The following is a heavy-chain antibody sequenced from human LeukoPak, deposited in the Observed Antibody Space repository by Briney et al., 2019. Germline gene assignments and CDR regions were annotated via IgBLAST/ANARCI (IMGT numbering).Heavy chain of an antibody. Sequence: GRSLRLSCAASGFTFSSYGMHWVRQAPGKGLEWVAVISYDGSNKYYADSVKGRFTISRDNSKNTLYLQMHTLRAEDTGVYYCAKDSRWLWIAAAGPNWFDPWGQGTLVTVSS. J-gene: IGHJ5*02. CDR3: AKDSRWLWIAAAGPNWFDP. D-gene: IGHD6-13*01. CDR2: ISYDGSNK. CDR1: GFTFSSYG. V-gene: IGHV3-30*18.